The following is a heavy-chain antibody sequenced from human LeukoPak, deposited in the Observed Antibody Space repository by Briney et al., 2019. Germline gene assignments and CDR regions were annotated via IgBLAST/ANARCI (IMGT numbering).Heavy chain of an antibody. J-gene: IGHJ5*01. CDR3: ARDPVGSGWFDY. CDR1: GGTFSSYA. V-gene: IGHV1-69*06. CDR2: IIPIFGTA. D-gene: IGHD6-19*01. Sequence: SVKVSCKASGGTFSSYAISWVRQAPGQGLEWMGGIIPIFGTANYAQKFQGRVTITADKYTSTAYMELSSLRSEDTAVYYCARDPVGSGWFDYWGQGTLVTVSS.